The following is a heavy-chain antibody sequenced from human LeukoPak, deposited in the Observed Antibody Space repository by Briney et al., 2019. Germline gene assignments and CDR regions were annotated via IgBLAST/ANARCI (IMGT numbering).Heavy chain of an antibody. D-gene: IGHD2-15*01. Sequence: GGSLRLSCAASGFTFSTFWMSWVRQAPGKGLEWVANIKQDGSEKNYVDSVKGRFTISRDNARNSVYLQMNSVTAEDTAAYYCARGGGTRTHWGRGVLVTVSS. CDR2: IKQDGSEK. CDR3: ARGGGTRTH. V-gene: IGHV3-7*01. CDR1: GFTFSTFW. J-gene: IGHJ4*02.